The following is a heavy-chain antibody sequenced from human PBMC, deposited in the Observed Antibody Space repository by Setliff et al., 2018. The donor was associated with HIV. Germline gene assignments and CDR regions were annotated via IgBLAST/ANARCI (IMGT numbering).Heavy chain of an antibody. V-gene: IGHV4-34*01. CDR1: GGSFSGHY. J-gene: IGHJ4*02. CDR2: INHSGIS. Sequence: PSETLSLTCAVYGGSFSGHYWSWVRQPPGKGLEWIGEINHSGISNFNPSHKSRITIPINKPRNQFSLKLSSVTAADTSVYYCARGGGFWSGQLDFWGQGTLVTVSS. D-gene: IGHD3-3*01. CDR3: ARGGGFWSGQLDF.